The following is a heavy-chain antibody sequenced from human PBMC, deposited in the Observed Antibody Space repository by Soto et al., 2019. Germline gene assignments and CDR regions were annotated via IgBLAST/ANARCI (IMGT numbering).Heavy chain of an antibody. Sequence: SETLSLTCAVSGASFSGYHWSWIRQPPGKGLEWIGEINHSGSTNYNPSLKSRLTISVDTSKNRFSLKLSSVTAADTAVYYCARVSSYYGSGSTSDLNGFDPWGQGTLVTVS. V-gene: IGHV4-34*01. CDR3: ARVSSYYGSGSTSDLNGFDP. J-gene: IGHJ5*02. D-gene: IGHD3-10*01. CDR2: INHSGST. CDR1: GASFSGYH.